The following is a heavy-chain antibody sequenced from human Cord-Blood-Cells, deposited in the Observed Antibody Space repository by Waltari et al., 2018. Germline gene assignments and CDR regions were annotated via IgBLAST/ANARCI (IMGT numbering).Heavy chain of an antibody. J-gene: IGHJ3*02. CDR1: GFTLSSSW. D-gene: IGHD3-3*01. CDR3: ARVFWSGYSHDAFDI. Sequence: EVQLVESGGGLVQPGGSLRLSCAASGFTLSSSWMSWVPHPPGTGLEWVANIKQDGSEKYYVDSVKGRFTISRDNAKNSLYLQMNSLRAEDTAVYYCARVFWSGYSHDAFDIWGQGTMVTVSS. V-gene: IGHV3-7*01. CDR2: IKQDGSEK.